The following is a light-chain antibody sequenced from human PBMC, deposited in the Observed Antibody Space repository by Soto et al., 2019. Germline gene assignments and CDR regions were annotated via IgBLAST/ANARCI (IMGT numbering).Light chain of an antibody. CDR3: SSYTSSSTQV. CDR2: EVS. J-gene: IGLJ1*01. CDR1: SSDVGGYNY. Sequence: QSALTQPASVSGSPGQSITISCTGTSSDVGGYNYVSWYQQHPGKAPKLMIYEVSNRPAGVSNRFSGSKSGNTASLTISGLQAEDESDYYCSSYTSSSTQVFGPGTKDTVL. V-gene: IGLV2-14*01.